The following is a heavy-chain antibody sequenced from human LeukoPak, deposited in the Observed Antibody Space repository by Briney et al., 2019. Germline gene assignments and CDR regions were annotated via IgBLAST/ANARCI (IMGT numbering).Heavy chain of an antibody. CDR1: GFTFSDYY. CDR2: ISSSGTTI. J-gene: IGHJ4*02. V-gene: IGHV3-11*04. CDR3: ARETRVRWTDY. D-gene: IGHD5-24*01. Sequence: PGGSLRFSCAASGFTFSDYYMSWIRQAPGKGLEWLSYISSSGTTIYYADSVKGRFTISRDNAKNSLYLQMSSLRAEDTAVYYCARETRVRWTDYWGQGILVTVSS.